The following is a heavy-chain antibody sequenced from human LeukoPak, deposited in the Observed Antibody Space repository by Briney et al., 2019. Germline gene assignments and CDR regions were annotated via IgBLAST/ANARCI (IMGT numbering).Heavy chain of an antibody. V-gene: IGHV1-18*01. CDR2: ISAYNGNT. Sequence: ASVKVSCKASGYTFTSYGISWVRQAPGQGLEWMGWISAYNGNTNYAQKLQGRVTMTTDTSTSTAYMELRSLRSDDTAVYYCAREAAVAGRGGEDFWGQGTLVTVSS. CDR3: AREAAVAGRGGEDF. D-gene: IGHD6-13*01. CDR1: GYTFTSYG. J-gene: IGHJ4*02.